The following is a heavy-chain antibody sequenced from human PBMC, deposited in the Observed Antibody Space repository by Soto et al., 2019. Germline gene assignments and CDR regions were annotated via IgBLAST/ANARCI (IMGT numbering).Heavy chain of an antibody. J-gene: IGHJ6*04. CDR2: ISAYNGNT. CDR3: ARPMTTVTTGYYYYGMDV. V-gene: IGHV1-18*04. CDR1: VYTFTSYG. D-gene: IGHD4-4*01. Sequence: XSVKVSCKASVYTFTSYGISWVRQAPGQGLEWMGWISAYNGNTNYAQKLQGRVTMTTDTSTSTAYMELRSLRSDDTAVYYCARPMTTVTTGYYYYGMDVWGKGTTVTVSS.